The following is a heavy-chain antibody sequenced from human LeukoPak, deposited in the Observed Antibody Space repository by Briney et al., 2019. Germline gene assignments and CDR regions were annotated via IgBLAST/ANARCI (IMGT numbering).Heavy chain of an antibody. CDR1: GFTFSSYA. V-gene: IGHV3-23*01. CDR2: ISGGAGGT. D-gene: IGHD2-15*01. J-gene: IGHJ4*02. Sequence: PGGSLRLSSTASGFTFSSYAMSWVRQAPGEGLEWVSRISGGAGGTYYADSVKGRFTISRDNSKNTLFLQVNSLRAEDTAIYYCARYCGGYSCYSGSDYWGQGTLVTVSS. CDR3: ARYCGGYSCYSGSDY.